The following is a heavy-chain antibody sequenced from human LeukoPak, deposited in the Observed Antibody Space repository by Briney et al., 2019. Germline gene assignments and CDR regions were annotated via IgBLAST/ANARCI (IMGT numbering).Heavy chain of an antibody. J-gene: IGHJ5*02. V-gene: IGHV1-18*01. Sequence: KPGASVKVSCKASGYTFTSYGISWVRQAPGQGLEWMGWISAYNGNTNYAQKLQGRVTMTTDTSTSTAYMELRSLRSDDTAVYYCARSPKQVVRGVKGPHDWFDPWGQGTLVTVSS. CDR2: ISAYNGNT. CDR1: GYTFTSYG. CDR3: ARSPKQVVRGVKGPHDWFDP. D-gene: IGHD3-10*01.